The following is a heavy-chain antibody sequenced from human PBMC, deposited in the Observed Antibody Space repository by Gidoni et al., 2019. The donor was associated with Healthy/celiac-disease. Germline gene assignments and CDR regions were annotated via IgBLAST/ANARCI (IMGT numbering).Heavy chain of an antibody. CDR3: ARCIGDCQDDAFDI. J-gene: IGHJ3*02. D-gene: IGHD2-21*02. CDR2: IDWDDDK. V-gene: IGHV2-70*04. Sequence: QVTLKESGPALVKPTQTLPLTCTFSGFSLSTSGMRVSWIRQPPGKALEWLARIDWDDDKFYSTSLKTRLTISKDTSKNQVVLTMTNMDPVDTATYYCARCIGDCQDDAFDIWGQGTMVTVSS. CDR1: GFSLSTSGMR.